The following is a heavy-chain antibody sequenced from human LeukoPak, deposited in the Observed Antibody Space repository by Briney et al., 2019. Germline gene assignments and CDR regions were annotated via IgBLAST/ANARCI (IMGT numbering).Heavy chain of an antibody. J-gene: IGHJ6*03. CDR3: ARAFYYYGSGPLYHMDV. Sequence: ASVKVSCKASGYTFTGYYMHWVRQAPGQGLEWMGWINPNSGGTNYAQKFQGRVTMTRDTSISTAYMELSRLRSDDTAVYYCARAFYYYGSGPLYHMDVWGKGTTVTVSS. CDR1: GYTFTGYY. CDR2: INPNSGGT. D-gene: IGHD3-10*01. V-gene: IGHV1-2*02.